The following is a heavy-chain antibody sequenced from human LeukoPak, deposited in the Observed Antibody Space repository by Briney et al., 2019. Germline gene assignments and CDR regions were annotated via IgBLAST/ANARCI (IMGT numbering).Heavy chain of an antibody. D-gene: IGHD7-27*01. V-gene: IGHV4-4*07. J-gene: IGHJ1*01. CDR3: ASRPISSGDFQH. Sequence: MASETLSLTCTVSGGSINNYYWSWIRQPAGKGLEWIGRIYTSGSTNYNPSLKSRVTMSVDTSKNQFSLKLSSVTAADTAVYYCASRPISSGDFQHWGQGTLVTVSS. CDR1: GGSINNYY. CDR2: IYTSGST.